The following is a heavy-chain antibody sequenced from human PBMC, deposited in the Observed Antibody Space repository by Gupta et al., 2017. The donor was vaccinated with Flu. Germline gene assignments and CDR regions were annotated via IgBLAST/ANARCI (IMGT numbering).Heavy chain of an antibody. CDR1: GYIFTNYY. CDR2: INPASGSA. Sequence: QVQLVQSGTEVKRSGASVKVSCTALGYIFTNYYIHWVRQAPGQGLEWMGIINPASGSASYNQKFQGRVTMTRDTSTSTVYMELTSLKSEDTAVYYCARDPFSASGSYRYFYYYMDVWGRGTTVSVSS. V-gene: IGHV1-46*01. CDR3: ARDPFSASGSYRYFYYYMDV. J-gene: IGHJ6*03. D-gene: IGHD3-10*01.